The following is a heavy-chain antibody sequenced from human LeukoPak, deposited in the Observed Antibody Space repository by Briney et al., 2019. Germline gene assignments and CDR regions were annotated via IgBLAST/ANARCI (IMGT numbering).Heavy chain of an antibody. D-gene: IGHD2-15*01. CDR2: IYYSGST. Sequence: PSETLSLTCTVSGGSISSSSYYWGWIRQPPGKGLEWIGSIYYSGSTYYNPSLKSRVTISVGTSKNQFSLKLSSVTAADTAVYYCARVYCSGGSCYRRTYYYYYYMDVWGKGTTVTVSS. V-gene: IGHV4-39*07. J-gene: IGHJ6*03. CDR1: GGSISSSSYY. CDR3: ARVYCSGGSCYRRTYYYYYYMDV.